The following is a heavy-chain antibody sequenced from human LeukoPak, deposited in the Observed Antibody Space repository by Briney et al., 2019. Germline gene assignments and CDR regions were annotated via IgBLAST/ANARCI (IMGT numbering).Heavy chain of an antibody. Sequence: ASVKVSCKASGCTFTSYGISWVRQAPGQGLEWMGWISAYNGNTNYAQKLQGRVTMTTDTSTSTAYMELSSLRSDDTAIYYCARRKFLGWFDPWGQGTLVTVSS. D-gene: IGHD7-27*01. J-gene: IGHJ5*02. V-gene: IGHV1-18*01. CDR2: ISAYNGNT. CDR1: GCTFTSYG. CDR3: ARRKFLGWFDP.